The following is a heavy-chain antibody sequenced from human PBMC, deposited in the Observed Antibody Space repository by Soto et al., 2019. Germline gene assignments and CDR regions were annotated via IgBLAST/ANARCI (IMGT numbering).Heavy chain of an antibody. J-gene: IGHJ4*02. D-gene: IGHD3-10*01. CDR3: VRDSGWPILNFDS. V-gene: IGHV3-30*03. CDR1: GFDFRSYG. Sequence: QVQLVESGGGVVQPGRSLRLACAASGFDFRSYGIHWVRQAPGRGLEWVAAASYDGSETYYADSAKGRFTVSKEISKNTVFRQMNALRHEDMALYFCVRDSGWPILNFDSWGQGTLVTVSS. CDR2: ASYDGSET.